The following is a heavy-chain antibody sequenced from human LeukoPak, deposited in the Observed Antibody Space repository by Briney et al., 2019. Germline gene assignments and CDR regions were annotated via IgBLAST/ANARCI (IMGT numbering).Heavy chain of an antibody. D-gene: IGHD1-26*01. V-gene: IGHV1-69*05. CDR3: ASFELGSGSYPFDY. J-gene: IGHJ4*02. CDR1: GGTFRSYV. Sequence: SGKVSCKASGGTFRSYVISWVRQAPRQGLEWMGRIIPIFGTTNYALKFQGRVTITTDESTSTAYMELSSLRSDDTAVYYCASFELGSGSYPFDYWGQGTLVTVSS. CDR2: IIPIFGTT.